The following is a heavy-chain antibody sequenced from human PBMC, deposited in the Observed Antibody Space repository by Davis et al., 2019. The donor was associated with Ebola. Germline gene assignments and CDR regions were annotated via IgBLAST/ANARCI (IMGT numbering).Heavy chain of an antibody. CDR1: GGSFSGYY. CDR3: ARRSSSYDY. V-gene: IGHV4-34*01. CDR2: IKHSGST. J-gene: IGHJ4*02. D-gene: IGHD6-13*01. Sequence: PSETLSLTCAVYGGSFSGYYWSWIRQPPGKGLEWIGEIKHSGSTNYNPSLKSRVTISVDTSKNQFSLKLSSVTAADTAVYYCARRSSSYDYWGQGTLVTVSS.